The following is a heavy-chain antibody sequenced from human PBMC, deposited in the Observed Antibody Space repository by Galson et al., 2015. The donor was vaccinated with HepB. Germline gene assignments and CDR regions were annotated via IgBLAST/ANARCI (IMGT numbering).Heavy chain of an antibody. Sequence: ETLSLTCTVYGGSFSGYYWSWIRQPPGKGLEWIGEIHHNGSTKYNPSLKSRVTVSVDTSRKQFSLKLRSVTAADTAVYYCARAIVVRVISTEDDSYYHYMDVWGKGTTVSVSS. CDR1: GGSFSGYY. CDR2: IHHNGST. D-gene: IGHD2-15*01. V-gene: IGHV4-34*01. J-gene: IGHJ6*03. CDR3: ARAIVVRVISTEDDSYYHYMDV.